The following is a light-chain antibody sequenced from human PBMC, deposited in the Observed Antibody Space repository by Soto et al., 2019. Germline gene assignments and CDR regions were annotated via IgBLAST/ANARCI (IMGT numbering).Light chain of an antibody. CDR2: AAA. J-gene: IGKJ5*01. V-gene: IGKV1-12*01. CDR3: QQGDSFPIT. CDR1: QSISSW. Sequence: DIQMTQSPSSVSASVGDRVTITCRASQSISSWLAWYQQKPGTVPKLLNYAAANLQSGVPSRFSGSRAGTEFTLTITSLQPEDFGTYYCQQGDSFPITFGQGTRLEIK.